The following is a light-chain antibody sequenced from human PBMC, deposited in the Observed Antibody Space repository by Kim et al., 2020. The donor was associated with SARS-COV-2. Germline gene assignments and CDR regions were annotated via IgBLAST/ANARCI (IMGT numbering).Light chain of an antibody. CDR3: NSRDSSGNHLV. Sequence: ALGQTVRITCQGHSLRRYYASWYQQKPGQAPVLVIYGKNNRPSGIPDRFSGSSSGNTASLTITGAQAEDEADYYCNSRDSSGNHLVFGTGTKVTVL. CDR1: SLRRYY. J-gene: IGLJ1*01. CDR2: GKN. V-gene: IGLV3-19*01.